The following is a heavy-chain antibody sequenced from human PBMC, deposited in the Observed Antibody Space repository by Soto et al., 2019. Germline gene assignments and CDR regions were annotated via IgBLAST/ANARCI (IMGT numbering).Heavy chain of an antibody. CDR3: AKCLRLEGAGRRKTASYFAC. CDR1: GFTFSTYA. CDR2: ISGSGGST. Sequence: GGSLRLSCAASGFTFSTYAMSWVRQAPGKGLEWVSAISGSGGSTYYADSVKVRFTISRDNSKNTLYLQMKSLRPEDTAVYYSAKCLRLEGAGRRKTASYFACWGKGTLVTVS. J-gene: IGHJ4*02. V-gene: IGHV3-23*01. D-gene: IGHD6-13*01.